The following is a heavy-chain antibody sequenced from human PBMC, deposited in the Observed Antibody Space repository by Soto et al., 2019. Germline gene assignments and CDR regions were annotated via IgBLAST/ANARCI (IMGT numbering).Heavy chain of an antibody. D-gene: IGHD2-15*01. V-gene: IGHV3-30-3*01. Sequence: PGGSLRLSCAASGFTFSSYAMHWVRQAPGKGLEWVAVISYDGSNKYYADSVKGRFTISRDNSKNTLYLQMNSLRAEDTAVYYCARGLIVVVVAATRGYFDYWGQGTLVTVSS. J-gene: IGHJ4*02. CDR1: GFTFSSYA. CDR3: ARGLIVVVVAATRGYFDY. CDR2: ISYDGSNK.